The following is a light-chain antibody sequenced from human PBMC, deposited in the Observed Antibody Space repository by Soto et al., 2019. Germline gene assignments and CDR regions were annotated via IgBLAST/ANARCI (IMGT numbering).Light chain of an antibody. J-gene: IGKJ4*01. CDR2: LGS. CDR1: QSLLHSNGNNY. CDR3: QQYDNRLT. Sequence: DIVMTQSPLSLPVTPGEPASISCRSSQSLLHSNGNNYLDWYLQKPGQSPQLLIYLGSNRASGVPDRFSGSGSGTDFTFTISSLQPEDIATYYCQQYDNRLTFGGGTKVEIK. V-gene: IGKV2-28*01.